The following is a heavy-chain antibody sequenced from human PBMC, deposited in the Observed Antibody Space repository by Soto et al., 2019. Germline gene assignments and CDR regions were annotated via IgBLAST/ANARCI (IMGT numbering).Heavy chain of an antibody. CDR2: IKTKADGGTT. D-gene: IGHD3-16*01. J-gene: IGHJ4*02. Sequence: EVQLVESGGDFVKPGGSLRVSCAVSGFSFSNAWMSWVRQAPGKGLEWVGRIKTKADGGTTDYAAPVKGRFTISRDELKNTVFLQMHSLETEDTAVYYCTEHLGEFFPLDYWGQGTLVAVSS. CDR3: TEHLGEFFPLDY. V-gene: IGHV3-15*01. CDR1: GFSFSNAW.